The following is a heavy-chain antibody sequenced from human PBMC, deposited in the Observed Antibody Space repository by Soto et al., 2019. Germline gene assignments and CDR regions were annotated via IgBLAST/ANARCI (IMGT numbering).Heavy chain of an antibody. Sequence: GASVKVSCKASGGTFSSYAISWVRQAPGQGLDWMGGIIPVFGTAKYAQKFQGRVTITADEYTSTAYMELSSLRSEDTAVYYCARGMGLVATILYGMDVWGQGTTVTVTS. CDR2: IIPVFGTA. V-gene: IGHV1-69*13. CDR3: ARGMGLVATILYGMDV. CDR1: GGTFSSYA. J-gene: IGHJ6*02. D-gene: IGHD5-12*01.